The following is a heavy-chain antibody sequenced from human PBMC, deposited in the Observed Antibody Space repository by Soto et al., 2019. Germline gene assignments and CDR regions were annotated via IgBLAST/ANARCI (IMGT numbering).Heavy chain of an antibody. CDR3: ARLGTGIAGLYGMDV. CDR1: GYSFTSYW. D-gene: IGHD6-13*01. J-gene: IGHJ6*02. Sequence: GESLKISCKGSGYSFTSYWISWVLHMPGKGLEWMGRIDPSDSYTNYSPSFQGHVTISADKSISTAYLQWSSLKASDTAMYYCARLGTGIAGLYGMDVWGQGTTVTVSS. V-gene: IGHV5-10-1*01. CDR2: IDPSDSYT.